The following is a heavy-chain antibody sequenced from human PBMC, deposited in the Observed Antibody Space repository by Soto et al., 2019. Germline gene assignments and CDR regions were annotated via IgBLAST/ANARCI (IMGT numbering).Heavy chain of an antibody. J-gene: IGHJ4*02. Sequence: QVQLVQSGAEEKKPGASVKVSCKASGYTFTSYAMHWVRQAPGQRLEWMGWINAGNGNTKYSQKLQGRVTITRDTSAGTALMELDSPRSEDTAVYYCARSPGGPMTPGDYWGQGALVTVSS. D-gene: IGHD3-10*01. CDR1: GYTFTSYA. V-gene: IGHV1-3*05. CDR3: ARSPGGPMTPGDY. CDR2: INAGNGNT.